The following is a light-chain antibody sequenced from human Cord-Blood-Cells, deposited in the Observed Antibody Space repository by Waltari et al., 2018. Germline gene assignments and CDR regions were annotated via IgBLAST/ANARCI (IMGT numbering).Light chain of an antibody. Sequence: QSALTQPASVSGSPGQSITISCTGTSSDVGGYNYVSWYQQHPGKAPILMIYDVSKRPSGVSNRLSGSKSGNTASLTISGLQAEDEADYYCSSYTSSSTLVFGGGTKLTVL. J-gene: IGLJ2*01. V-gene: IGLV2-14*01. CDR1: SSDVGGYNY. CDR2: DVS. CDR3: SSYTSSSTLV.